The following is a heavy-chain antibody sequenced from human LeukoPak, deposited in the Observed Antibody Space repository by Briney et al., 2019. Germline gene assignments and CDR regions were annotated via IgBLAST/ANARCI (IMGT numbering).Heavy chain of an antibody. J-gene: IGHJ6*04. CDR3: AGSRGSGSYYRRYYYYGMDV. D-gene: IGHD3-10*01. Sequence: SETLSLTCAVSGYSISSGYYWGWIRQPPGKGLEWIGSIHHSGSTYYNPSLKDRVTISVDTSKNQFSLKLSSVTAADTAVYYCAGSRGSGSYYRRYYYYGMDVWGKGTTVTVSS. CDR2: IHHSGST. V-gene: IGHV4-38-2*01. CDR1: GYSISSGYY.